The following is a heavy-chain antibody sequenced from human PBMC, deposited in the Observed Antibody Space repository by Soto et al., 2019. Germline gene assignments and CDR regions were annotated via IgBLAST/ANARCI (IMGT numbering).Heavy chain of an antibody. CDR1: GFTFSSYA. J-gene: IGHJ4*02. V-gene: IGHV3-23*01. CDR3: AKEIERYSSGWYPLFDY. CDR2: ISGSGGST. Sequence: PGGSLRLSCAASGFTFSSYAMSWVRQAPGKGLEWVSAISGSGGSTYYADSVKGRFTISRDNSKNTLYLQMNSLRAEDTAVYYCAKEIERYSSGWYPLFDYWGQGTLVTVSS. D-gene: IGHD6-19*01.